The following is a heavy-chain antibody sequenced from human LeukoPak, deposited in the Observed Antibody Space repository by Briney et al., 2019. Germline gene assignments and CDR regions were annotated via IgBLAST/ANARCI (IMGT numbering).Heavy chain of an antibody. J-gene: IGHJ4*02. CDR2: INPNSGGT. V-gene: IGHV1-2*06. Sequence: ASVKVSCKASGCTFSSYAISWVRQAPGQGLEWMGRINPNSGGTNYAQKFQGRVTMTRDTSISTAYMELSRLRSDDTAVYYCASTYYDILTGYLEFGYWGQGTLVTVSS. CDR3: ASTYYDILTGYLEFGY. CDR1: GCTFSSYA. D-gene: IGHD3-9*01.